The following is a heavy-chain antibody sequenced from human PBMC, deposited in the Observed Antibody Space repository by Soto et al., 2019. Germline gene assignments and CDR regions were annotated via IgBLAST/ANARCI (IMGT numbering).Heavy chain of an antibody. Sequence: SVKVSCKASGGTFSSYAISWVRQAPGQGLEWMGGIIPIFGTANYAQKFQGRVTITADESTSTAYMELSSLRSEDTAVYYCAREGYDFWSGYFCDYWGQGTLVTVSS. CDR3: AREGYDFWSGYFCDY. V-gene: IGHV1-69*13. J-gene: IGHJ4*02. CDR2: IIPIFGTA. CDR1: GGTFSSYA. D-gene: IGHD3-3*01.